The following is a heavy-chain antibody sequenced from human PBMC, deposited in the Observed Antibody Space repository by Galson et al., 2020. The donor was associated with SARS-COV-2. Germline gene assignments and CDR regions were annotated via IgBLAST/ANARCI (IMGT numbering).Heavy chain of an antibody. Sequence: NSGGSLRLSCAASGFTFSDYYMSWIRPAPGKGLEWVSYISSSGSTIYYADSVKGRFPIARDNAKNSLYLQMNSLRAEDTAVYYCARGVSQLLYYYYYYMDVWGKGTTVTVSS. V-gene: IGHV3-11*01. CDR2: ISSSGSTI. CDR3: ARGVSQLLYYYYYYMDV. J-gene: IGHJ6*03. CDR1: GFTFSDYY. D-gene: IGHD2-2*01.